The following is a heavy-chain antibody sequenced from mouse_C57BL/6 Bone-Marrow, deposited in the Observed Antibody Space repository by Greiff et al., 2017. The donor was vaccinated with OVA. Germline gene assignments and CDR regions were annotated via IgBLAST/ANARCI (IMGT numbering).Heavy chain of an antibody. Sequence: EVKLVESEGGLVQPGSSMKLSCTASGFTFSDYYMAWVRQVPEKGLEWVANINYDGSSTYYLDSLKSRFIISRDNAKNILYLQMSSLKSEDTATYYCARDGTTVVATDYWGQGTTLTVSS. V-gene: IGHV5-16*01. J-gene: IGHJ2*01. CDR1: GFTFSDYY. CDR2: INYDGSST. D-gene: IGHD1-1*01. CDR3: ARDGTTVVATDY.